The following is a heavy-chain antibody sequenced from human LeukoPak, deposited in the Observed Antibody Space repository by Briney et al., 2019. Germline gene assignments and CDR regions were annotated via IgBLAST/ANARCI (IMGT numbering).Heavy chain of an antibody. J-gene: IGHJ4*02. CDR3: ARSGGGNYFGFFDY. V-gene: IGHV1-2*02. Sequence: ASVKVSCKASGYTFIDYYIYWVRQAPGQGLEWMGWINPNSGGTNYAQKFQGRVTMTSDTSISTAYMELSRLKSDDTAVYYCARSGGGNYFGFFDYWGQGTLVTASS. D-gene: IGHD1-26*01. CDR1: GYTFIDYY. CDR2: INPNSGGT.